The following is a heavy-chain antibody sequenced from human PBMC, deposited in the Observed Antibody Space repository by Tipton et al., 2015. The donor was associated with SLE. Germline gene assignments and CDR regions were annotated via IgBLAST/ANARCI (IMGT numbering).Heavy chain of an antibody. CDR3: ARGGYSAGPFDP. CDR1: NGSISSCY. V-gene: IGHV4-4*07. J-gene: IGHJ5*02. Sequence: TLSLTCTVSNGSISSCYWRWIRQPAGKGLEWIGRIDTSGATLHNPSLKSRVTMSKDTSKNQFSLKLSSVTAADSALYFCARGGYSAGPFDPWGQGILVTVSS. D-gene: IGHD4/OR15-4a*01. CDR2: IDTSGAT.